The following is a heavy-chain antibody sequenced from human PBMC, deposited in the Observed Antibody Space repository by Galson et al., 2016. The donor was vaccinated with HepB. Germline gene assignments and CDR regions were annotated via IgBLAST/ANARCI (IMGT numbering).Heavy chain of an antibody. CDR1: GFSFNTHT. CDR3: ASGPDYRGFVSPFDF. D-gene: IGHD4-11*01. CDR2: ISDSGGTT. J-gene: IGHJ4*02. V-gene: IGHV3-23*01. Sequence: SLRLSCAASGFSFNTHTMNWVRQAPGKGLEWVSGISDSGGTTYYADSVKGRFTISRDNSKNTLYLQMNSLRAEDTAAYYCASGPDYRGFVSPFDFWGQGALVTVSS.